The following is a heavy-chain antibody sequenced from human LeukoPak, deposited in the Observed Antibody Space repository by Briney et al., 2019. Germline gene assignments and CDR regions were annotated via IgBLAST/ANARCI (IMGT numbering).Heavy chain of an antibody. CDR2: IWYDGSNK. Sequence: PGRSPRLSCAASGFTFSSYGMHWVRQAPGKGLEWVAVIWYDGSNKYYADSVKGRFTISRDNSKNTLYLQMNSLRAEDTAVYYCAREGRCGGDCYYDYWGQGTLVTVSS. J-gene: IGHJ4*02. CDR1: GFTFSSYG. V-gene: IGHV3-33*01. D-gene: IGHD2-21*02. CDR3: AREGRCGGDCYYDY.